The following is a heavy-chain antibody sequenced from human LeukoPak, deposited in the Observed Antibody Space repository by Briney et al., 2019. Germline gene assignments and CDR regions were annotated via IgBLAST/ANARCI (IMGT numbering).Heavy chain of an antibody. CDR1: GGSISCGGYY. V-gene: IGHV4-31*03. D-gene: IGHD3-10*01. CDR3: ARPLWFGESPLGY. CDR2: IYYSGST. J-gene: IGHJ4*02. Sequence: PSETLSLTCTVSGGSISCGGYYWSWIRQHPGEGLEWIGYIYYSGSTYYNPSLKSRVTISVDTSKNQFSLKLSSVTAADTAVYYCARPLWFGESPLGYWGQGTLVTVSS.